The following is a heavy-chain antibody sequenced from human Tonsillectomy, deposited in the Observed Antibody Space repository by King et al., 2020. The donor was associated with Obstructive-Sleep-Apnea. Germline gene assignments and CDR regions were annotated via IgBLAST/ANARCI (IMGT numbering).Heavy chain of an antibody. CDR1: GYTFSSYH. D-gene: IGHD3-22*01. V-gene: IGHV1-46*01. J-gene: IGHJ4*02. Sequence: QLVQSGPGVKKPGASVKVSCKASGYTFSSYHMHWLRQAPGQGLEWMGMINPTSGRTTYGQNFQGRVTMTRDTSTTTIYMELISLRSEDTAVYYCARDRGYYDSSGYYSILDFDYWGQGTLVTVSS. CDR3: ARDRGYYDSSGYYSILDFDY. CDR2: INPTSGRT.